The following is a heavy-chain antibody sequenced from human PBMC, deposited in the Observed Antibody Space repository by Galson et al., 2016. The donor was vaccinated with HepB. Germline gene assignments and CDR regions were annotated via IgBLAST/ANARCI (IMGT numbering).Heavy chain of an antibody. D-gene: IGHD3/OR15-3a*01. J-gene: IGHJ6*02. CDR2: INRDGSNA. CDR3: ARVDYDFWPGHFKTNYYGMDV. V-gene: IGHV3-74*03. CDR1: GFSFSYYW. Sequence: SLRLSCAASGFSFSYYWMHWVRQGPGKGLVWVSRINRDGSNATYTDSVKGRFTISRDNAKNMLHLQMNSLRAEDTAVYYCARVDYDFWPGHFKTNYYGMDVWGQGTTVTVSS.